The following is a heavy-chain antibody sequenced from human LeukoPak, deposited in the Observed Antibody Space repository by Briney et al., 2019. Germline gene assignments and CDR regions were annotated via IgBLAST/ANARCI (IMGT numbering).Heavy chain of an antibody. V-gene: IGHV4-59*01. CDR1: GGSISSYY. J-gene: IGHJ4*02. CDR3: ARASRDGYNYCNYFDY. D-gene: IGHD5-24*01. CDR2: ICYSGST. Sequence: SETLSLTCTVSGGSISSYYWSWIRQPPGKGLEWIGYICYSGSTNYNPSLKSRVTISVDTSKNQFSLKLSSVTAADTAVYYCARASRDGYNYCNYFDYWGQGTLVTVSS.